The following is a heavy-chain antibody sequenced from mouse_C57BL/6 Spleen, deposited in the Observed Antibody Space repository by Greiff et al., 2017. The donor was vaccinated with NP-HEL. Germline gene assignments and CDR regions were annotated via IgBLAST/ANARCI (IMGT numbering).Heavy chain of an antibody. J-gene: IGHJ2*01. CDR1: GYTFTSYW. CDR3: AREYSNYEGFDY. CDR2: IDPSDSYT. Sequence: VQLQQPGAELVKPGASVKLSCKASGYTFTSYWMQWVKQRPGQGLEWIGEIDPSDSYTNYNQKFKGKATLTVDTSSSTAYMQLSSLTSEDSAVYYCAREYSNYEGFDYWGQGTTLPVSS. V-gene: IGHV1-50*01. D-gene: IGHD2-5*01.